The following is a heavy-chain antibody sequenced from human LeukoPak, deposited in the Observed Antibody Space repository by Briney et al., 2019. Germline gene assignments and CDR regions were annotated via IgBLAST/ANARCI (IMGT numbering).Heavy chain of an antibody. CDR3: ARNLGNSPFDY. J-gene: IGHJ4*02. V-gene: IGHV3-74*01. Sequence: GGALRLSCAASGVTFSSYWMHWVRQAPGKGLVWGSRINTDGRSTTYADSVKGRFTISRDNAKNTLYLQMNSLRAEDTAVYYCARNLGNSPFDYWGQGTLVTVSS. D-gene: IGHD4-23*01. CDR2: INTDGRST. CDR1: GVTFSSYW.